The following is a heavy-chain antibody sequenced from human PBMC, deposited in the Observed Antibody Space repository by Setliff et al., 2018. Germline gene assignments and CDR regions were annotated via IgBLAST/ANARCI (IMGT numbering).Heavy chain of an antibody. Sequence: GASVKVSCKASGYTFIDYGMSWVRQAPGQSLEWMGWINTHTGNPTYAQGSTGRFVFSLDTAVSTAYLQISSLKAEDTAVYYCASQMGTSETYPKWGQGTPVTVSS. J-gene: IGHJ4*02. D-gene: IGHD1-26*01. CDR1: GYTFIDYG. V-gene: IGHV7-4-1*02. CDR2: INTHTGNP. CDR3: ASQMGTSETYPK.